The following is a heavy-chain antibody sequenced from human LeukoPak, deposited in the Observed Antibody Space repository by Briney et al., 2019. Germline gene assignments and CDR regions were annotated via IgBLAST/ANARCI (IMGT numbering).Heavy chain of an antibody. CDR3: AKPYYYDSSDYFDY. CDR1: GFTFSSYA. Sequence: GGSLRLSCAASGFTFSSYAMSWVRQAPGKGLEWVSAISGSSGSTYYADSVKGRFTISRDNSRNTLYLQMNSLRAEDTAVYYCAKPYYYDSSDYFDYWGQGTLVTVSS. V-gene: IGHV3-23*01. D-gene: IGHD3-22*01. CDR2: ISGSSGST. J-gene: IGHJ4*02.